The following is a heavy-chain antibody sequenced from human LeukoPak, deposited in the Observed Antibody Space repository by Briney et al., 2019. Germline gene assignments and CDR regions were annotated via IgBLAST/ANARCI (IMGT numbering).Heavy chain of an antibody. CDR2: ISAYNGNT. D-gene: IGHD5-18*01. Sequence: ASVKVSCKASGYTFTSYGISWVRQAPGQGLEWMGWISAYNGNTNYAQKLQGRVTMTTDTSTSTAYMELSSLRSEDTAVYYCARDRIQLWLRGTEPNYYYYYMDVWGKGTTVTISS. V-gene: IGHV1-18*01. J-gene: IGHJ6*03. CDR1: GYTFTSYG. CDR3: ARDRIQLWLRGTEPNYYYYYMDV.